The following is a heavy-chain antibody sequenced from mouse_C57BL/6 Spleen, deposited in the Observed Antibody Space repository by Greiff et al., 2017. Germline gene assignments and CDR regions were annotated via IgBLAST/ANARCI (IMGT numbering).Heavy chain of an antibody. J-gene: IGHJ2*01. CDR3: ERRTTWDDGDYFDY. D-gene: IGHD4-1*01. V-gene: IGHV5-17*01. CDR2: ISSGSSTI. Sequence: EVKLMESGGGLVKPGGSLKLSCAASGFTFSDYGMHWVRQAPEKGLAWVAYISSGSSTIYYAATVQGRFTISRDNATNTLCLQMTRLRSEATAMYDGERRTTWDDGDYFDYWGQGTTLTVSS. CDR1: GFTFSDYG.